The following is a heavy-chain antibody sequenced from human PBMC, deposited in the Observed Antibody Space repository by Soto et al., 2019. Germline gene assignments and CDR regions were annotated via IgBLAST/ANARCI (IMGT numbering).Heavy chain of an antibody. D-gene: IGHD3-22*01. CDR2: IWYDGSCE. CDR1: GFTFSSYA. CDR3: ARDMYYYDSSGYYPH. Sequence: SLRLSCAASGFTFSSYALHWVRQAPVKGLEWVAVIWYDGSCEYYADSVKGRFTISRDNSKNTLYLQMNSLRAEDTAVYYCARDMYYYDSSGYYPHWGQGTLVTVSS. V-gene: IGHV3-33*01. J-gene: IGHJ4*02.